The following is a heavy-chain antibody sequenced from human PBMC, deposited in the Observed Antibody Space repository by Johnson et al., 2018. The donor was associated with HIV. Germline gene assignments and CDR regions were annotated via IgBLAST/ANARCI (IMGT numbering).Heavy chain of an antibody. J-gene: IGHJ3*02. D-gene: IGHD3-3*01. CDR3: ARARGDFWSGYPAFDI. V-gene: IGHV3-64*01. CDR2: ISSNGGST. Sequence: VLLVESGGGLVQPGGSLRLSCAASGFTFSSYAMHWVRQATGKGLEYVSAISSNGGSTYYANSVKGRFTISRDNSKNTLYLQMGSLRAEDMAVYYCARARGDFWSGYPAFDIWGQGTMVTVSS. CDR1: GFTFSSYA.